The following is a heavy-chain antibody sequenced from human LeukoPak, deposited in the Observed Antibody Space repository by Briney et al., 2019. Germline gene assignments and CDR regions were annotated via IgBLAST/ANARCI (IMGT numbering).Heavy chain of an antibody. CDR1: GFTFSSYG. CDR2: ISGSGGST. CDR3: ARDSPPDY. Sequence: GGTLRLSCAASGFTFSSYGMSWVRQAPGKGLEWVSAISGSGGSTYYADSVKGRFTISRDNSKNSLYLQMNSLRPEDTAVYYCARDSPPDYWGQGTLVTVSS. V-gene: IGHV3-23*01. J-gene: IGHJ4*02.